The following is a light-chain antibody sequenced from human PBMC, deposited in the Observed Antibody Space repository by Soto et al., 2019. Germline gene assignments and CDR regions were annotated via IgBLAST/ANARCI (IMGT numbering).Light chain of an antibody. CDR1: QSLVYSDGNTY. V-gene: IGKV2-30*01. CDR2: EVS. Sequence: DVVMTQSPLSLPVTLGQPASISCRSSQSLVYSDGNTYLNWFQQRPGQSPRRLIYEVSNRDSGVGDRFSGSGSGTDFTLKISRVEAEDVGVYYCMQGTHWPPWTFGQGTKVEIK. J-gene: IGKJ1*01. CDR3: MQGTHWPPWT.